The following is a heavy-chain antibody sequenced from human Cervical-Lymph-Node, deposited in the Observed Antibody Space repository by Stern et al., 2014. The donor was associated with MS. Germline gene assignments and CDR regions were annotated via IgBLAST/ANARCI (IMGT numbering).Heavy chain of an antibody. CDR2: IWYYVSNK. V-gene: IGHV3-33*01. J-gene: IGHJ4*02. Sequence: VQLVESGGGVVQPGRSLRLSCAASGFTFSSYGMHWVRQAPGKGLEWVAIIWYYVSNKYYADAGKGRFTISRDNSKITLYLEMDSLRAEDTAVYYCARETRGASGRFDYWGQGTLVTVFS. CDR3: ARETRGASGRFDY. CDR1: GFTFSSYG. D-gene: IGHD3-10*01.